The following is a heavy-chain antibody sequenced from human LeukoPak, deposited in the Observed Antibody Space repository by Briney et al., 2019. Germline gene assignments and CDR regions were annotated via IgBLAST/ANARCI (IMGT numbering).Heavy chain of an antibody. CDR2: ISWNSGSI. Sequence: GGSLRLSCAASGFTFDDYAMHWVRQAPGKGLEWVSGISWNSGSIGYADSVKGRFTISRDNAKISLYLQMDSVRAEDTALYYCVKGNTMIGHYPCDYWGRGTLVSVST. D-gene: IGHD3-22*01. J-gene: IGHJ4*02. CDR3: VKGNTMIGHYPCDY. V-gene: IGHV3-9*01. CDR1: GFTFDDYA.